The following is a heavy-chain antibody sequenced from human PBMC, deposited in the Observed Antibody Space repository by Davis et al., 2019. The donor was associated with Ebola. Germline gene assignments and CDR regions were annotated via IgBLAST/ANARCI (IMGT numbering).Heavy chain of an antibody. CDR3: AKSGLSFGVVKYHYGMDV. CDR2: ISGSGGST. V-gene: IGHV3-23*01. Sequence: GESLKISCAASGFTFSNYAMTWVRRAPGKGLEWVSAISGSGGSTYYADSVKGRFTISRDNSKNTLYLQMNSLRAEDTAVYYCAKSGLSFGVVKYHYGMDVWGKGTTVTVSS. D-gene: IGHD3-3*01. CDR1: GFTFSNYA. J-gene: IGHJ6*04.